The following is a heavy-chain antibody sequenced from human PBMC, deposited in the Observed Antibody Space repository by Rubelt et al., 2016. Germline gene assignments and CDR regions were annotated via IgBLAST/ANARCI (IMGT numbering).Heavy chain of an antibody. CDR1: GYTFNGHY. J-gene: IGHJ5*02. Sequence: QVQMVQSGAEVKKPGASVKVSCKASGYTFNGHYMHWVRQAPGQGLEWMGRINPNSGDTNYGQKFQGRVTMTRDTSISTGDMQLGSLRSDDTAVYYCARDGKVDPWGQGTLVTVSS. CDR3: ARDGKVDP. CDR2: INPNSGDT. V-gene: IGHV1-2*06.